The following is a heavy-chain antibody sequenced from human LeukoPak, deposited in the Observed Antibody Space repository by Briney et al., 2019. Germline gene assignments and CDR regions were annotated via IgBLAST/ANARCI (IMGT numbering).Heavy chain of an antibody. CDR2: IWYDGSNK. CDR3: ARDRFTYYDFWSGSTWFDP. V-gene: IGHV3-33*08. Sequence: GRSLRLSCAASGFTFSSYGMHWVRQAPGKGLEWVAVIWYDGSNKYYADSVKGRFTISRDNSKNTLYLQMNSLRAEDTAVYYCARDRFTYYDFWSGSTWFDPWGQGTLVTVSS. J-gene: IGHJ5*02. D-gene: IGHD3-3*01. CDR1: GFTFSSYG.